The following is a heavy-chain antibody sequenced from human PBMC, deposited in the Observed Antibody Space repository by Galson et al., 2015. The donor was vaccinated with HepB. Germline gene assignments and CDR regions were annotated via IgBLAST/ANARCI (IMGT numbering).Heavy chain of an antibody. CDR3: ARVGFRIAAAAFDY. CDR2: INTSGGNK. D-gene: IGHD6-13*01. V-gene: IGHV3-23*01. J-gene: IGHJ4*02. CDR1: GFTFNNYA. Sequence: SLRLSCAASGFTFNNYAMSWVRQAPGKGLEGLSIINTSGGNKYYADSVKGRFTISRDNSKNTLYLQMNSLRAEDTAVYYCARVGFRIAAAAFDYWGQGTLVTVSS.